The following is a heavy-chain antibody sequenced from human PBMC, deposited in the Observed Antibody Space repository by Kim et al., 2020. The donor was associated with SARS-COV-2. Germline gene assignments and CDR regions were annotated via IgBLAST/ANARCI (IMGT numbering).Heavy chain of an antibody. CDR3: ARDGRRVVTASGFDY. J-gene: IGHJ4*02. D-gene: IGHD2-21*02. V-gene: IGHV4-39*07. CDR2: IYYSGST. CDR1: GGSISSSSYY. Sequence: SETLSLTCTVSGGSISSSSYYWGWIRQPPGKGLEWIGSIYYSGSTYYNPSLKSRVTISVDTSKNQFSLKLSSVTAADTAVYYCARDGRRVVTASGFDYWGQGTLVTVSS.